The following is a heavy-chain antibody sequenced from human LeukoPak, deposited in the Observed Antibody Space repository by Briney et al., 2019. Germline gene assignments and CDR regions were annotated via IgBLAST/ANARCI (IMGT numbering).Heavy chain of an antibody. Sequence: SETLSLTCAVYGGSFSGYYWSWIRQPPGKGLEWIGEINHSGSTNYNPSLKSRVTISVDTSKNQFSLKLSSVTAADTAVYYCARITMVRGVIIRPRNWFDPWGQGTLVTVSS. J-gene: IGHJ5*02. CDR2: INHSGST. D-gene: IGHD3-10*01. CDR1: GGSFSGYY. CDR3: ARITMVRGVIIRPRNWFDP. V-gene: IGHV4-34*01.